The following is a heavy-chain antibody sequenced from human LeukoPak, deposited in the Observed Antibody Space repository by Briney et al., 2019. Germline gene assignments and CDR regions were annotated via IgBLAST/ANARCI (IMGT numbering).Heavy chain of an antibody. D-gene: IGHD3-10*01. CDR3: ARENTLVRGTRNPFDY. J-gene: IGHJ4*02. Sequence: SETLSLTCAVSGGSISSSNWWSWVRQPPGKGLEWIGEIYHSGSTNYNPSLKSRVTISVDKSKNQFSLKLSSVTAADTAVYYCARENTLVRGTRNPFDYWGRGTLVTVSS. V-gene: IGHV4-4*02. CDR1: GGSISSSNW. CDR2: IYHSGST.